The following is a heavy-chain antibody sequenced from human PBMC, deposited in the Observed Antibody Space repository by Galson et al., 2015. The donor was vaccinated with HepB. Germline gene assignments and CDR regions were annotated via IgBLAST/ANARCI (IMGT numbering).Heavy chain of an antibody. V-gene: IGHV3-73*01. D-gene: IGHD2-2*01. CDR2: IRSKANSYAT. Sequence: SLRLSCAASGFTFSGSAMHWVRQASGKGLEWVGRIRSKANSYATAYAASVKGRFTISRDDSKNTAYLQMNSLKTEDTAVYYCRSSHRDPARVFEVVPADGGYWGQGTLVIVSS. CDR3: RSSHRDPARVFEVVPADGGY. CDR1: GFTFSGSA. J-gene: IGHJ4*02.